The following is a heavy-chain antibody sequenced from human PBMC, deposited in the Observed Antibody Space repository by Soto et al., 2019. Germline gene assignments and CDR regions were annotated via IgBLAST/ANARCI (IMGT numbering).Heavy chain of an antibody. CDR3: ARGASVTTSYYYYYMDV. D-gene: IGHD4-17*01. CDR1: GYTFTSYA. CDR2: INAGNGNT. V-gene: IGHV1-3*01. J-gene: IGHJ6*03. Sequence: QVQLVQSGAEVKKPGASVKGSCKASGYTFTSYAMHWVRQAPGQRLEWMGWINAGNGNTKYSQKFQGRVTITRDTSAITAYMELSSLRSEDTAVYYCARGASVTTSYYYYYMDVWGKGTTVTVSS.